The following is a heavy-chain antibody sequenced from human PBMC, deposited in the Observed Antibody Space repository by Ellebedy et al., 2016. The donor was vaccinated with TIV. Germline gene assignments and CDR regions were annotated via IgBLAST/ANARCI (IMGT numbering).Heavy chain of an antibody. CDR2: IYYSGST. CDR1: GGSISSYY. J-gene: IGHJ6*02. CDR3: ARFDYHYYGMDV. V-gene: IGHV4-59*12. Sequence: SETLSLTXTVSGGSISSYYWSWIRQLPGKGLEWIGYIYYSGSTNYNPSLKSRVTISVDTSKNQFSLKLSSVTAADTAVYYCARFDYHYYGMDVWGQGTTVTVSS. D-gene: IGHD3-9*01.